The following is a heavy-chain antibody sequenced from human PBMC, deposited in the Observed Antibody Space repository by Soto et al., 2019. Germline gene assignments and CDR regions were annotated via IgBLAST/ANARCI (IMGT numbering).Heavy chain of an antibody. J-gene: IGHJ4*02. CDR1: GGAINTNNYY. D-gene: IGHD2-2*01. CDR3: AGLVVVSPVANV. Sequence: NPSETLSLTCTVSGGAINTNNYYWGWVRQAPGKGLEWIGSVFYDGTTYYSPSLKSRVTISLATSRTQFSLKLNSVTAADTAVYYCAGLVVVSPVANVWGQGTLVTVSS. CDR2: VFYDGTT. V-gene: IGHV4-39*01.